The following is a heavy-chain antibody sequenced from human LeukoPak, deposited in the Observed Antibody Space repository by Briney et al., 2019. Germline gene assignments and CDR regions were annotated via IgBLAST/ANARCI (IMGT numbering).Heavy chain of an antibody. D-gene: IGHD2-15*01. CDR3: ARVYCSGGSCYPGLSSYYYGMDV. CDR1: GYTFTSYA. CDR2: ISGYNGNT. V-gene: IGHV1-18*01. J-gene: IGHJ6*02. Sequence: ASVKVSCKASGYTFTSYAISWVRQAPGQGLEWMGWISGYNGNTNYAQKLQGGVTMTTDTSTSTAYMELRSLRSDDTAVYYCARVYCSGGSCYPGLSSYYYGMDVWGQGTTVTVSS.